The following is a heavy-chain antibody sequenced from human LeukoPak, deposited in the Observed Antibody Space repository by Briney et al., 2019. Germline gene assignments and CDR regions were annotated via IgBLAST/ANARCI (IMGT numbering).Heavy chain of an antibody. V-gene: IGHV3-15*01. CDR1: GFTFNNAW. CDR3: ATEVMYSTPVADY. D-gene: IGHD1-26*01. J-gene: IGHJ4*02. Sequence: GGSLRLSCAASGFTFNNAWMNWVRQAPGKGLEWVGRIKSKTDGGTTDYAAPVKGRFTISRDDSNNWLYLQMDSLKIEDTAVYYCATEVMYSTPVADYWGQGTLVTVSS. CDR2: IKSKTDGGTT.